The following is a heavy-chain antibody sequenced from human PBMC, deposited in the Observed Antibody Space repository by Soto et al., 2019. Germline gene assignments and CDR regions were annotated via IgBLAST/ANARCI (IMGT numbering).Heavy chain of an antibody. CDR2: ISGGGDAT. D-gene: IGHD7-27*01. Sequence: EVQLLESGGGLVQPGGSLRLYCAASGFTFGNYAFSWVRQAPGKGVEWVSVISGGGDATYYPDSVKGRFTTSKDNTKTTVYLQMNSLRAEDTAVYYCAKKALGSITWPALYYFDYWGQGTLVTVSS. J-gene: IGHJ4*02. CDR1: GFTFGNYA. CDR3: AKKALGSITWPALYYFDY. V-gene: IGHV3-23*01.